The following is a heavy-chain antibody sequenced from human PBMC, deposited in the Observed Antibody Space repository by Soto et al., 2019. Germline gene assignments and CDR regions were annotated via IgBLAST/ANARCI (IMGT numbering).Heavy chain of an antibody. CDR2: ISWNSGSI. D-gene: IGHD4-17*01. CDR3: AKDSRAVTVSYYYYYMDV. V-gene: IGHV3-9*01. CDR1: GFTFDDYA. J-gene: IGHJ6*03. Sequence: GGSLRLSCAASGFTFDDYAMHWVRQAPGKGLEWVSGISWNSGSIGYADSVKGRFTISRDNAKNSLYLQMNSLRAEDTALYFCAKDSRAVTVSYYYYYMDVWGKGTTVTVSS.